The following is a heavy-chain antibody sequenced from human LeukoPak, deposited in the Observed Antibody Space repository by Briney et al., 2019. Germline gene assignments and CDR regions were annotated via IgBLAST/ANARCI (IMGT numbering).Heavy chain of an antibody. D-gene: IGHD3-16*01. V-gene: IGHV4-34*01. Sequence: SETLSLTCAVYGGSFSGYYWSWIRQPPGKGLEWIGEINHSGSTNYNPSLKSRVTISVDTSKNQFSLELSSVTAADTAVYYCARNYGPYGMDVWGQGTTVTVSS. J-gene: IGHJ6*02. CDR2: INHSGST. CDR3: ARNYGPYGMDV. CDR1: GGSFSGYY.